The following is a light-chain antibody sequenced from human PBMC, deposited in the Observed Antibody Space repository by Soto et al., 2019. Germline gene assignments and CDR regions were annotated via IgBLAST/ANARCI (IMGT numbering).Light chain of an antibody. Sequence: EIVMTQSPATLSVSPGERATLSCRASQSVSSKCAWYQQKSGQAPRLLIYGASSRATGIPARFSGSGSGTEFTLTITSLQSEDSAVYYCQQYSNWPQTYGQGTKLEI. CDR3: QQYSNWPQT. J-gene: IGKJ2*01. CDR1: QSVSSK. CDR2: GAS. V-gene: IGKV3-15*01.